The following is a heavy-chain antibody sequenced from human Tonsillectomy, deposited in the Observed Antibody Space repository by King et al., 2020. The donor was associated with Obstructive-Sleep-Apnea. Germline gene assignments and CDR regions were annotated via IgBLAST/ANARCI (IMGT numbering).Heavy chain of an antibody. CDR2: IYSCGST. V-gene: IGHV3-53*04. CDR3: ARDLLGGYYDSSGYWYYYYGMDV. CDR1: GFTVSSNY. J-gene: IGHJ6*02. D-gene: IGHD3-22*01. Sequence: VQLVESGGGLVQPGGSLRLSWAASGFTVSSNYMSLVRPAPGKGLEWFSVIYSCGSTYYADSVKGRFTISRHNSKNTLYRKMNSLRAEDTAVYYCARDLLGGYYDSSGYWYYYYGMDVWGQGTTVTVSS.